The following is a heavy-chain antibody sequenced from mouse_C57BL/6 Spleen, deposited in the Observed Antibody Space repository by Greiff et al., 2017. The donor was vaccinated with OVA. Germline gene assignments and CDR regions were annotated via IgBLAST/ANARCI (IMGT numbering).Heavy chain of an antibody. V-gene: IGHV1-22*01. CDR3: ARGWTYDYDEGWFAY. D-gene: IGHD2-4*01. CDR1: GYTFTDYN. Sequence: EVKLQESGPELVKPGASVKMSCKASGYTFTDYNMHWVKQSHGKSLEWIGYINPNNGGTSYNQKFKGKATLTVHKSSSTAYMELRSLTSEDSAVYDCARGWTYDYDEGWFAYWGQGTLVTVSA. CDR2: INPNNGGT. J-gene: IGHJ3*01.